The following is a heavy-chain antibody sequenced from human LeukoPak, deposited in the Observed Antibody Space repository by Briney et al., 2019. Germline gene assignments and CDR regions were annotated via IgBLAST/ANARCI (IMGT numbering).Heavy chain of an antibody. D-gene: IGHD6-6*01. CDR2: IDPNSGGT. CDR3: AKVGGSYSSSSDTGGDWFDP. V-gene: IGHV1-2*02. Sequence: GESLKISCKASGYTFTGYYIHWVRQAPGPGLEWMGWIDPNSGGTNYAQKFQGRVTVTRDTSISTAYMELSRLRSDDTAVYYCAKVGGSYSSSSDTGGDWFDPWGQGTLVTVSS. CDR1: GYTFTGYY. J-gene: IGHJ5*02.